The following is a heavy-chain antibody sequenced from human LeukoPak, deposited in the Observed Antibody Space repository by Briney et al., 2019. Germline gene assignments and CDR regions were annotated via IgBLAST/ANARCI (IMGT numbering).Heavy chain of an antibody. CDR1: GFTFDDYA. CDR3: ALGRMAWGAFDI. CDR2: ISWDGGNT. V-gene: IGHV3-43D*04. J-gene: IGHJ3*02. D-gene: IGHD5-24*01. Sequence: GGSLRLSCAASGFTFDDYAMHWVRPAPGQGLEWVSLISWDGGNTYSADSVKGRFTISRDNSKNTLYLEMNSLRAEDTAVYYCALGRMAWGAFDIWGQGAMVTVSS.